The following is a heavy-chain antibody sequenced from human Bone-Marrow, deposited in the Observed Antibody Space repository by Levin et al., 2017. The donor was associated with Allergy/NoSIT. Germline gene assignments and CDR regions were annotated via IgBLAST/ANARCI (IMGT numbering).Heavy chain of an antibody. CDR1: GFTFSSYW. D-gene: IGHD6-19*01. Sequence: PGGSLRLSCAASGFTFSSYWMHWVRQAPGKGLVWVSRINSDGSSTSYADSVKGRFTISRDNAKNTLYLQMNSLRAEDTAVYYCARRGRSSGLQVWGQGTLVTVSS. CDR3: ARRGRSSGLQV. J-gene: IGHJ4*02. CDR2: INSDGSST. V-gene: IGHV3-74*01.